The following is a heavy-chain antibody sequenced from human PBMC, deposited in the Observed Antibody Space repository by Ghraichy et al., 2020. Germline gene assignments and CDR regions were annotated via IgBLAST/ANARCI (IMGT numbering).Heavy chain of an antibody. Sequence: GGSLRLSCAASGFTFSSYAMSWVRQAPGKGLEWVSAISGSGGSTYYADSVKGRFTISRDNSKNTLYLQMNSLRAEDTAVYYCARGGSGSYNYYGMDVWGQGTTVTVSS. CDR1: GFTFSSYA. CDR3: ARGGSGSYNYYGMDV. V-gene: IGHV3-23*01. J-gene: IGHJ6*02. D-gene: IGHD1-26*01. CDR2: ISGSGGST.